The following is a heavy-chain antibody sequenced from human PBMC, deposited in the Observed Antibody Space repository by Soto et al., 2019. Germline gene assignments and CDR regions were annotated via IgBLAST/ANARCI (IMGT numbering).Heavy chain of an antibody. Sequence: GASVKVSCMASGYTFTSYYMPWVRQAPGQGLEWMGIINPSGGSTSYAQKFQGRVTMTRDTSTSTVYMELSSLRSEDTAMYYCAISGAATLYYYMDVWGKGTTVTVSS. CDR1: GYTFTSYY. CDR2: INPSGGST. D-gene: IGHD2-15*01. V-gene: IGHV1-46*01. J-gene: IGHJ6*03. CDR3: AISGAATLYYYMDV.